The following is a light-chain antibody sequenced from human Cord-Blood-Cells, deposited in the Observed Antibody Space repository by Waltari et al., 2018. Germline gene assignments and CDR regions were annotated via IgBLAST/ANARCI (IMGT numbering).Light chain of an antibody. Sequence: EIVMTQSPATLPVSPGERATLPCRASQSVSSNLAWYQQKPGQDPRLLIYGLSTSASGIPSSFSGSGSWTEFTLTISSLQSEDFAVYYGQQYNNWPRTFGQGTKVEIK. J-gene: IGKJ1*01. CDR2: GLS. V-gene: IGKV3-15*01. CDR1: QSVSSN. CDR3: QQYNNWPRT.